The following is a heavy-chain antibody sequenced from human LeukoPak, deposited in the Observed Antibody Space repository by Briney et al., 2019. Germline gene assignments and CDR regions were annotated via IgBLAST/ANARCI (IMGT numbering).Heavy chain of an antibody. D-gene: IGHD3-22*01. CDR2: IYYRGST. V-gene: IGHV4-59*08. CDR3: ARREYYYDSSGHLGDYFDY. J-gene: IGHJ4*02. CDR1: GGSISSYY. Sequence: SETLSLTCTVSGGSISSYYWSWIRQPPGKGLEWIGYIYYRGSTNYNPSLKSRVTISVDTSKNQFSLKLSSVTAADTAVYYCARREYYYDSSGHLGDYFDYWGQGTLVTVSS.